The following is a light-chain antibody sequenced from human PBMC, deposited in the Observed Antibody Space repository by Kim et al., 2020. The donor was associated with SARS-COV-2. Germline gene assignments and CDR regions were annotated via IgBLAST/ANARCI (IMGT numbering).Light chain of an antibody. CDR1: NIEKRY. CDR3: QVWDGRAVV. J-gene: IGLJ2*01. V-gene: IGLV3-9*01. Sequence: SYELTQPLSVSVALGQTARMTCGGDNIEKRYVHWYQQRPGQAPILVIYRDSKRPSGIPERVSGSNSGNTATLTISRVQAGDEADYYCQVWDGRAVVFGGGTQLTVL. CDR2: RDS.